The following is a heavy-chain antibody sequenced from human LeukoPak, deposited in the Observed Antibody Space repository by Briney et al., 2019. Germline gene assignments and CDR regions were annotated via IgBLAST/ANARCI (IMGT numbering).Heavy chain of an antibody. Sequence: TLSLTCAVSGGSISNSNWWTWVRQPPGKGLEWIGEIYPNGRTSYNPSLKSRVTISIDKSKNQFSLTVNSVTAADTAVYYCARNGGHSNFDDWGQGTLVTVSS. V-gene: IGHV4-4*02. J-gene: IGHJ4*02. CDR1: GGSISNSNW. CDR2: IYPNGRT. D-gene: IGHD4-23*01. CDR3: ARNGGHSNFDD.